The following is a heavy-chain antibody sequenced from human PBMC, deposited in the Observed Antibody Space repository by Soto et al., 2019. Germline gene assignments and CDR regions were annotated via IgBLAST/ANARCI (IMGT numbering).Heavy chain of an antibody. Sequence: QVQLVQSGAEVKKPGASVKVSCKASGYVFTNYFMHWVRQAPGQGLEWMGIINPNGGGTSYAQKFEGRVTMTRDSATSTMYMDLSSLRSEDTALYFCAREVDSNSWSNYYGMDVWGQGTSVTVSS. V-gene: IGHV1-46*01. CDR3: AREVDSNSWSNYYGMDV. J-gene: IGHJ6*02. D-gene: IGHD6-13*01. CDR2: INPNGGGT. CDR1: GYVFTNYF.